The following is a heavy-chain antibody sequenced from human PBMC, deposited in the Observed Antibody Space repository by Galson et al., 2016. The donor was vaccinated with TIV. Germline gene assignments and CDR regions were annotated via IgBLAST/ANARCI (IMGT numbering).Heavy chain of an antibody. CDR2: ISASGRN. Sequence: ETLSLTCTVSGGSIGSHYWSWIRQPPGKGPEWIAYISASGRNNYNSYLKSRVSISVDTSMSQISLKVTSVTAADTAVYYCARDDTSIRGTNAFDLWGQGTMVTVSS. CDR1: GGSIGSHY. V-gene: IGHV4-4*09. CDR3: ARDDTSIRGTNAFDL. D-gene: IGHD3-16*01. J-gene: IGHJ3*01.